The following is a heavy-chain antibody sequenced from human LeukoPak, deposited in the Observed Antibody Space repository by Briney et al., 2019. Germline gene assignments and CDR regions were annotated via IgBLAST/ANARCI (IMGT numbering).Heavy chain of an antibody. CDR2: IMPILTTT. D-gene: IGHD4-11*01. J-gene: IGHJ6*02. CDR3: ARNKCVYSDYKYYYGMDV. Sequence: GSSVNVSCQASGGSFNSYSGNRLRQAPGHPLEWMGDIMPILTTTHFSQNFQDRVTLTADKSTSTGYMEQRSLTSEDTGVYYCARNKCVYSDYKYYYGMDVWGQGTRVSVSS. V-gene: IGHV1-69*06. CDR1: GGSFNSYS.